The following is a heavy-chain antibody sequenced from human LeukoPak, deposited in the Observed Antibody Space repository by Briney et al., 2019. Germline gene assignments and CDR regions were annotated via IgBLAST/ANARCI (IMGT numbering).Heavy chain of an antibody. V-gene: IGHV4-34*01. CDR1: GGSFSGYY. Sequence: PSETLSLTCDVYGGSFSGYYWTWIRQTPEQGLEWIGEMNPIGSTNYNPSLKSRVTISVDTSKTQLSLELSSVTAADAAVYYCARGRQDVTMIVVVMTAVSYYLDVWGKGTTVTVS. CDR3: ARGRQDVTMIVVVMTAVSYYLDV. CDR2: MNPIGST. D-gene: IGHD3-22*01. J-gene: IGHJ6*03.